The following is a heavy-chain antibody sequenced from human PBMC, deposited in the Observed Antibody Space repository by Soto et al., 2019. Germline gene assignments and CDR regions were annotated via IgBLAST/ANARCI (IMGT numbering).Heavy chain of an antibody. CDR2: IYHSGST. D-gene: IGHD6-13*01. CDR3: ARILAAARGGYYFDY. CDR1: GGSISSSSW. Sequence: SETLSLTCAVSGGSISSSSWWSWVRQPPGKGLEWIGEIYHSGSTNYNPSLKSRVTISVDKSKNQFSLKLSSVTAADTAVYYCARILAAARGGYYFDYWGQGTLVTVSS. J-gene: IGHJ4*02. V-gene: IGHV4-4*02.